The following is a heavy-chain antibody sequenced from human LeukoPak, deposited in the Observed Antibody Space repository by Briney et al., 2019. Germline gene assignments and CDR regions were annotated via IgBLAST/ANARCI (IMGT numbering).Heavy chain of an antibody. CDR2: ISAYNGNT. D-gene: IGHD3-3*01. CDR3: ASGAPSPSGYEFDY. V-gene: IGHV1-18*01. CDR1: GYTFASYG. Sequence: ASVKVSCKASGYTFASYGISWVRQAPGQGREWMGWISAYNGNTNYAQKLQGRVTMTTDTSTSTAYMELRSLRSDDTAVYYCASGAPSPSGYEFDYWGQGTLVTVSS. J-gene: IGHJ4*02.